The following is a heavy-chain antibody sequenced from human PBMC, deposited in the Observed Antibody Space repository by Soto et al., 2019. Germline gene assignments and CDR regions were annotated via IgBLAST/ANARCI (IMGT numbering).Heavy chain of an antibody. CDR2: IKTKIEGGTT. Sequence: GGSLRLSCAASGFIFSNTWINWVRQAPGKGLEWVGRIKTKIEGGTTNYAAPVKGRFTVSGDDSKNTVYLHMNSLRTEGTAVYYCTADIPNISANYGMDVWGQGTTVTVSS. CDR1: GFIFSNTW. CDR3: TADIPNISANYGMDV. J-gene: IGHJ6*02. D-gene: IGHD6-25*01. V-gene: IGHV3-15*07.